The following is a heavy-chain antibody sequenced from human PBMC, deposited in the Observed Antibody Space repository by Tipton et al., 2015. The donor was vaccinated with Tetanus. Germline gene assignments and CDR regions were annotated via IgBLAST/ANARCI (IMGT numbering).Heavy chain of an antibody. CDR1: GGSMSTYY. V-gene: IGHV4-59*12. Sequence: TLSLTCTVSGGSMSTYYWSWIRQPPGKGLEWIGYVYYTGSTDYNPSLKSRVTISVDMSKNHVSLNLTSVTAADTAVYYCARAVRFYYDSSTYYQYYFDSWGQGTLVTVSS. D-gene: IGHD3-22*01. CDR2: VYYTGST. CDR3: ARAVRFYYDSSTYYQYYFDS. J-gene: IGHJ4*02.